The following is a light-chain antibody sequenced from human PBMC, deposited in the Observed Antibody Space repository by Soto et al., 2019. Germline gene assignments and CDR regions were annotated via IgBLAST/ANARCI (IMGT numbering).Light chain of an antibody. CDR3: SSFASSNTWV. CDR1: SSDDGAYNY. J-gene: IGLJ3*02. V-gene: IGLV2-8*01. Sequence: QSALTQPPSASGSPGQSVTISCTGTSSDDGAYNYVSWYQQHAGKAPKLVIYEVTKRPSGVPDRFSGSKSANTASLTVSGLQAEDEADYYCSSFASSNTWVFGGGTKLTVL. CDR2: EVT.